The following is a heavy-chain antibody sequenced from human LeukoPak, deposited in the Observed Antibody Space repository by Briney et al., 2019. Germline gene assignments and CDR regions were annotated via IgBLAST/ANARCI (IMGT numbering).Heavy chain of an antibody. J-gene: IGHJ4*02. D-gene: IGHD3-10*01. CDR2: INPNSGGT. CDR3: ARGRGSGSYYNGFDY. CDR1: GYTFTGYY. V-gene: IGHV1-2*02. Sequence: ASVKVSCRASGYTFTGYYMHWVRQAPGQGLEWMGWINPNSGGTNYAQKFQGRVTITADESTSTAYMELSSLRSEDTAVYYCARGRGSGSYYNGFDYWGQGTLVTVSS.